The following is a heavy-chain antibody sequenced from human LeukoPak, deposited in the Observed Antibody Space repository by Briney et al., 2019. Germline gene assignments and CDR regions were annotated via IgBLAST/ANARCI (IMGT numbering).Heavy chain of an antibody. Sequence: GGSLRLSCAASGFTFSSYAMHWVRQAPGKGLEWVAVISYDGSNKYYADSVKGRFTISRDNSKNTLYLQMNSLRAEDTAVYYCARGSFSSGWYAMVYWGQGTLVTVSS. CDR2: ISYDGSNK. D-gene: IGHD6-19*01. CDR3: ARGSFSSGWYAMVY. V-gene: IGHV3-30-3*01. J-gene: IGHJ4*02. CDR1: GFTFSSYA.